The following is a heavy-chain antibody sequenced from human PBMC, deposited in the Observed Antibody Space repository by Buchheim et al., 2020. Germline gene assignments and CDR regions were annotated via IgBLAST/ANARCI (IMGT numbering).Heavy chain of an antibody. J-gene: IGHJ4*02. Sequence: QVQLVQSGAEVKKPGASVKVSCKASGYTFTGYYMHWVRQAPGQGLEWMGRINPNSGGTNYAQKFQGRVTMTRATSISKAYMELSRLRSDDTAVYYCARDGQYCSSTSCYGYYFDYWGQGTL. CDR3: ARDGQYCSSTSCYGYYFDY. CDR1: GYTFTGYY. CDR2: INPNSGGT. V-gene: IGHV1-2*06. D-gene: IGHD2-2*01.